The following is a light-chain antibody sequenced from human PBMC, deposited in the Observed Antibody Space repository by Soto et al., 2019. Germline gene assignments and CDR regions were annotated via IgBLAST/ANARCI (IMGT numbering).Light chain of an antibody. Sequence: EVLMTQSPDTLYVSPGERVTLSCRASQSVSDNLAWYQQKPGQGPRLLVYRASTRTLGIPARFSGSESGTEFTLTISSLQSEDFAVYYCHQYGSSPWTLGQGTKVDIK. CDR1: QSVSDN. CDR2: RAS. CDR3: HQYGSSPWT. V-gene: IGKV3-15*01. J-gene: IGKJ1*01.